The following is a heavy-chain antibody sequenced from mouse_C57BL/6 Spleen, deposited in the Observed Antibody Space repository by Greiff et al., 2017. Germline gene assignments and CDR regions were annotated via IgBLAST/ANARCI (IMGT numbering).Heavy chain of an antibody. CDR2: IWGDGST. V-gene: IGHV2-3*01. D-gene: IGHD1-1*01. Sequence: VKLMESGPGLVAPSQSLSITCTVSGFSLTSYGVSWVRQPPGKGLEWLGVIWGDGSTNYHSALISRLSISKDNSKSQVVLKLNSLQTDDTATYYCAKFGSSYYGSSPWFAYWGQGTLVTVSA. CDR3: AKFGSSYYGSSPWFAY. CDR1: GFSLTSYG. J-gene: IGHJ3*01.